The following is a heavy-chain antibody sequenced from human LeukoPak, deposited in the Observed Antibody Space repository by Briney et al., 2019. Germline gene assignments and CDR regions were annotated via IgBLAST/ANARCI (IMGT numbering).Heavy chain of an antibody. CDR1: GGSISSYY. CDR3: ARHYYGSGSFYSPVDY. V-gene: IGHV4-59*08. Sequence: SETLSLTCTVSGGSISSYYWSWIRQPPGKGLGWIGYIHYSGSTIYNPSLKSRVTISVDMSKNQFSLKLSSVTAADTAVYYCARHYYGSGSFYSPVDYWGQGTLVTVSS. D-gene: IGHD3-10*01. CDR2: IHYSGST. J-gene: IGHJ4*02.